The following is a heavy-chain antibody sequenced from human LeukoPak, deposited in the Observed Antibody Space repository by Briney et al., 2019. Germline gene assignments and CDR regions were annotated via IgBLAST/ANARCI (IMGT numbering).Heavy chain of an antibody. V-gene: IGHV1-18*01. D-gene: IGHD2-2*01. CDR3: AREAGSAARDFDY. CDR2: ISAYNDNT. Sequence: ASVKVSCKASGYTFTRYGISWVRQAPGQGLEWKGWISAYNDNTNYAQKFQGRVTMTRDTSISTAYMELSMLRSDDTAVYYCAREAGSAARDFDYWGQGTLVTVSS. J-gene: IGHJ4*02. CDR1: GYTFTRYG.